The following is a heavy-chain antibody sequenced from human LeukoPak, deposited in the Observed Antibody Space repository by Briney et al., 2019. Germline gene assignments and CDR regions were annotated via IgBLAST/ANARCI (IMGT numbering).Heavy chain of an antibody. CDR3: STHYEVGASALDL. CDR2: IQTKADGGAT. CDR1: GFTFRNSW. J-gene: IGHJ3*01. D-gene: IGHD1-26*01. V-gene: IGHV3-15*01. Sequence: GGSLRLSCAASGFTFRNSWMTWVRQSQGKGLEWVGRIQTKADGGATAYAAAVKGRFTISRDDPEHTVYLQMNGLKNDDAAVYYCSTHYEVGASALDLWGQGTMVTVSA.